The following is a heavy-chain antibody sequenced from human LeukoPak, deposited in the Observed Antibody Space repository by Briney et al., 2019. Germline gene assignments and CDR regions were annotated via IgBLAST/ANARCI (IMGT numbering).Heavy chain of an antibody. CDR1: GGSISSYY. CDR3: ARGIKGGVYPNWFDP. Sequence: SETLSLTCTVSGGSISSYYWSWIRQPAGKGLEWIGRIYTSGSTSYNPSLKSRVTMSVDTSKNQFSLKLSSVTAADTAVYYCARGIKGGVYPNWFDPWGQGTLVTVSS. J-gene: IGHJ5*02. V-gene: IGHV4-4*07. D-gene: IGHD5/OR15-5a*01. CDR2: IYTSGST.